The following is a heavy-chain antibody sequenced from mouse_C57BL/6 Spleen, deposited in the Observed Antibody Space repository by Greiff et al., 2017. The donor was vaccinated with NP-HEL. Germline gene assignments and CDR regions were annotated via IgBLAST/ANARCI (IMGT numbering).Heavy chain of an antibody. CDR1: GFTFSDYY. D-gene: IGHD1-1*01. CDR2: ISNGGGST. V-gene: IGHV5-12*01. J-gene: IGHJ2*01. Sequence: DVMLVESGGGLVQPGGSLKLSCAASGFTFSDYYMYWVRQTPEKRLEWVAYISNGGGSTYYPDTVKGRFTISTDNAKNTPYLQMRRRKSSDTAMYYCARHRVVPFDYWGQGTTLTVSS. CDR3: ARHRVVPFDY.